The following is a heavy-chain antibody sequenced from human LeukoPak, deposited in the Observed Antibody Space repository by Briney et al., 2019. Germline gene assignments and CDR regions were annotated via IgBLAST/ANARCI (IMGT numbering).Heavy chain of an antibody. D-gene: IGHD2-15*01. CDR3: ARELGYCSGGSCYSPD. V-gene: IGHV3-11*06. CDR2: ISSSSSYT. J-gene: IGHJ1*01. Sequence: GGSLRLSCAASGFTFSDYYMSWIRQAPGKGLEWVSYISSSSSYTNYADSVKGRFTISRDNAKNSLYLQMNGLRAEDTAVYYCARELGYCSGGSCYSPDWGQGTLVTVSS. CDR1: GFTFSDYY.